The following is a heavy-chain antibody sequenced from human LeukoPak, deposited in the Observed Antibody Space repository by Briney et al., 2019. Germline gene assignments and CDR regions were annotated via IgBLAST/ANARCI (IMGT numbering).Heavy chain of an antibody. J-gene: IGHJ3*02. V-gene: IGHV1-2*02. CDR1: GYTFTGYY. D-gene: IGHD2-2*01. Sequence: ASVKVSCKASGYTFTGYYMHWVRQAPGQGLEWMGWMNPNSGGTNYAQKFQGRVTMTRDTSISTAYMELSRLRSDDTAVYYCASFYCSSTSCYGAFDIWGQGTMVTVSS. CDR3: ASFYCSSTSCYGAFDI. CDR2: MNPNSGGT.